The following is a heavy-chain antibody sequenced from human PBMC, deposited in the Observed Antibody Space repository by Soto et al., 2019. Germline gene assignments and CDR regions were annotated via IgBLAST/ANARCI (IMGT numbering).Heavy chain of an antibody. Sequence: VQLLESGGGLVQPGGSLRLSCAASGFTFSSYAMSWVRQAPGKGLEWVSAISGSGGSTYYADSVKGRFTISRDNSKNTLYLQMNSLRAEDTAVYYCAKPNRWLWSRHYYYGMDVWGQGTTVTVSS. J-gene: IGHJ6*02. D-gene: IGHD3-22*01. CDR3: AKPNRWLWSRHYYYGMDV. CDR1: GFTFSSYA. V-gene: IGHV3-23*01. CDR2: ISGSGGST.